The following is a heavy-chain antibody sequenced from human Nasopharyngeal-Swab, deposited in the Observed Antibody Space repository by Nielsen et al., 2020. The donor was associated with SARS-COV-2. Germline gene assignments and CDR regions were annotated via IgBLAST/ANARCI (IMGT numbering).Heavy chain of an antibody. CDR2: IYYSGST. CDR1: GGSISSGGYY. V-gene: IGHV4-31*03. J-gene: IGHJ3*02. Sequence: SETLSLTCTVSGGSISSGGYYWSWIRQHPGKGLEWIGYIYYSGSTYYNPSLKSRVTISVDTPKNQFSLKLSSVTAADTAVYYCARGYRQWLRVDAFDIWGQGTMVTVSS. D-gene: IGHD6-19*01. CDR3: ARGYRQWLRVDAFDI.